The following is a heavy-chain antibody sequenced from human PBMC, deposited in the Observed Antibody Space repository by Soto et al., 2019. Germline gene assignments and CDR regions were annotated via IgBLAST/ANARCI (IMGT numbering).Heavy chain of an antibody. D-gene: IGHD6-13*01. J-gene: IGHJ2*01. V-gene: IGHV3-21*01. Sequence: EVQLVESGGGLVKPGGSLRLSCAASGFTLDTYNMNWVRQAPGKGPEWVSSISNVGSYIYYADSVKGRFTISRDNAKNSLFLQMNSLTAEDTAVYYCARDRQQLQRDWYFDLWGRGTLVTVSS. CDR3: ARDRQQLQRDWYFDL. CDR1: GFTLDTYN. CDR2: ISNVGSYI.